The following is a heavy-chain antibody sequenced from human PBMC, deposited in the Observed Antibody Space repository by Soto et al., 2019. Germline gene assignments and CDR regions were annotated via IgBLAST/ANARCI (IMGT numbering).Heavy chain of an antibody. CDR1: GFTFSSYA. CDR3: ARDRDGYGGNSPDY. D-gene: IGHD4-17*01. J-gene: IGHJ4*02. CDR2: ISYDGSNK. Sequence: QVQLVESGGGVVQPGRSLRLSCAASGFTFSSYAMHWVRQAPGKGLEWVAVISYDGSNKYYADSVKGRFTISRDNSKNTLYLQMNSLRAEDTAVYYCARDRDGYGGNSPDYWCQGSLVTVSS. V-gene: IGHV3-30-3*01.